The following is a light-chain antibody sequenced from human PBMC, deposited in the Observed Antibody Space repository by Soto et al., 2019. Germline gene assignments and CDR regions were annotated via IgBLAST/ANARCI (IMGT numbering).Light chain of an antibody. CDR2: GNS. CDR1: SSNIGAGYD. V-gene: IGLV1-40*01. J-gene: IGLJ1*01. CDR3: QYYDSSLSGLV. Sequence: QSVLTQPPSVSGAPGQRVTISCTGSSSNIGAGYDVHWYQQLPGTAPKLLIYGNSNRPSGVPDRFSGSKSGTSASLAITGIQSEDEADYYCQYYDSSLSGLVVGTGTKVTVL.